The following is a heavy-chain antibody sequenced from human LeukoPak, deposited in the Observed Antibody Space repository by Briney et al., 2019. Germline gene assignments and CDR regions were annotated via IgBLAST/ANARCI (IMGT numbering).Heavy chain of an antibody. CDR2: IYHSGCT. Sequence: SETLSLTCAVSGGSISSGGYSWSWIRQPPGKGLEWIGYIYHSGCTYYNPSLKSRVTISVDRSKNQFSLKLSSVPAADTAVYYCARGSYYDILTGYYGAYYFDYWGQGTLVTVSS. J-gene: IGHJ4*02. V-gene: IGHV4-30-2*01. CDR3: ARGSYYDILTGYYGAYYFDY. D-gene: IGHD3-9*01. CDR1: GGSISSGGYS.